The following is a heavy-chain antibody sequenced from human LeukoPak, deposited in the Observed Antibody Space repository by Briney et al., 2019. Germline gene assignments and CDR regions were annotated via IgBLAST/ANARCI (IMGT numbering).Heavy chain of an antibody. D-gene: IGHD2-2*02. CDR1: GFTFSSYS. CDR3: ARDQDIVVVPAAIGFDP. CDR2: ISSSSYI. Sequence: GGSLRLSCAASGFTFSSYSMNWVRQAPGKGLEWVSSISSSSYIYYADSVKGRFTISRDNAKNSLYLQMNSLRAEDTAVYYCARDQDIVVVPAAIGFDPWGQGTLVTVSS. J-gene: IGHJ5*02. V-gene: IGHV3-21*01.